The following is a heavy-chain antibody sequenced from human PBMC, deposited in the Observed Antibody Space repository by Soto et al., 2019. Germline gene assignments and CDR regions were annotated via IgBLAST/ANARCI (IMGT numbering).Heavy chain of an antibody. D-gene: IGHD3-9*01. Sequence: PGWSLRLACASSVFTFISYAMNWVRQAPGKGLEWVSVMSGSGSTTYYADSVKGRFTISRDNSKNTVYLQMNSLRAEDTAVYYCAKGLSASYYDILTGPDYWGQGTLVTVSS. CDR3: AKGLSASYYDILTGPDY. CDR2: MSGSGSTT. V-gene: IGHV3-23*01. J-gene: IGHJ4*02. CDR1: VFTFISYA.